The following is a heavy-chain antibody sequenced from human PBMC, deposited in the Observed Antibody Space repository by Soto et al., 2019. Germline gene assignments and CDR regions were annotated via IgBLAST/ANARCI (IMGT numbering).Heavy chain of an antibody. V-gene: IGHV3-30*04. D-gene: IGHD3-22*01. CDR2: ISYDGTNK. CDR1: GFTLSRYA. CDR3: ARPPFDSSGYYRN. Sequence: GGSLRLSCVVSGFTLSRYAMHWVRQAPGKGLEWVAAISYDGTNKNYADSVRGRFTISGDNSKDTLYLQMDSLRPDDTAVYYCARPPFDSSGYYRNWGQGTLVTVSS. J-gene: IGHJ4*02.